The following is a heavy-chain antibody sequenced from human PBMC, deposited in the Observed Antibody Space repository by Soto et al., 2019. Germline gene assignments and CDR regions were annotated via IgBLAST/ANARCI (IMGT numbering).Heavy chain of an antibody. J-gene: IGHJ5*02. Sequence: QLQESGPGLVKTSETLSLTCSVSGGSISGDGSYWAWIRQYPGKGLEWIGYIYYSGTTYYNPSLRSPASISVDTSKSQFSLRLDSVNAADTAIYYCARETKTYCSGGSCNWFDPWGQGILVAVSS. CDR1: GGSISGDGSY. CDR3: ARETKTYCSGGSCNWFDP. D-gene: IGHD2-15*01. V-gene: IGHV4-31*01. CDR2: IYYSGTT.